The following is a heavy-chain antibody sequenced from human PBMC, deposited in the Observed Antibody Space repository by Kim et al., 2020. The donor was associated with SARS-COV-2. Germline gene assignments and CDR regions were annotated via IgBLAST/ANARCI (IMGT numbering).Heavy chain of an antibody. D-gene: IGHD1-7*01. Sequence: YNAPSLKCRVTISVDTSKNQFSLKLSSMTAADTAVYYYARDRSTTNWFDPWGQGTLVTVSS. CDR3: ARDRSTTNWFDP. J-gene: IGHJ5*02. V-gene: IGHV4-31*02.